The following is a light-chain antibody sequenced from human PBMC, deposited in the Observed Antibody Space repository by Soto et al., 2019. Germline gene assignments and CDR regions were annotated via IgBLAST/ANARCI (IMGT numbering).Light chain of an antibody. V-gene: IGKV3-15*01. J-gene: IGKJ1*01. CDR3: QKYNNWTGR. CDR1: RSVSSS. Sequence: TVITQSPDTLSVSPGYRATLSSSASRSVSSSLACYQQKPGQAPRLITYGASSRATGVPARFSGSGSGPEFTLTISSLQSEDFAVYSCQKYNNWTGRFGKGIKVDI. CDR2: GAS.